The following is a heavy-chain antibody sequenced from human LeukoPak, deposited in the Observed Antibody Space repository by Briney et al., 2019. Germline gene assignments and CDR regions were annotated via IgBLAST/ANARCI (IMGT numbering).Heavy chain of an antibody. V-gene: IGHV3-30-3*01. CDR2: ISYDGSNK. Sequence: GGSLRLSCAASGFTFSSYAMHWVRQAPGKGLEWVAVISYDGSNKYYADSVKGRFTISRDNSKNTLYLQMNSLRAEDTAVYYCAKETQGVVPAAPARYWGQGTLVTVSS. CDR1: GFTFSSYA. CDR3: AKETQGVVPAAPARY. J-gene: IGHJ4*02. D-gene: IGHD2-2*01.